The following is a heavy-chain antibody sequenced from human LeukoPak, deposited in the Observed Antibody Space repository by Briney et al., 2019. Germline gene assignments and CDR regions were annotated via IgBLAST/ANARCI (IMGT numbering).Heavy chain of an antibody. D-gene: IGHD4-11*01. CDR1: GFTFSDYY. J-gene: IGHJ4*02. CDR3: ATPGGYYSNYVEYFDY. V-gene: IGHV3-11*01. CDR2: ISSSGSTI. Sequence: NAGGSLRLSCAASGFTFSDYYMSWIRQAPGKGLEWVSYISSSGSTIYYADSVKGRFTISRDNAKNSLYLQMNSLRAEDTAVYYCATPGGYYSNYVEYFDYWGQGTLVTVSS.